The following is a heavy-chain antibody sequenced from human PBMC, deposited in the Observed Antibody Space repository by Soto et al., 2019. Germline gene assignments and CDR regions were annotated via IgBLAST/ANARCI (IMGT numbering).Heavy chain of an antibody. J-gene: IGHJ3*02. CDR2: ISSSSSYI. Sequence: LRLSCAASGFTFSSYSMNWVRQAPGKGLEWVSSISSSSSYIYYADSVKGRFTISRDNAKNSLYLQMNSLRAEDTAVYYCARGYYDFWRGAFDIWGQGTMVTVSS. CDR1: GFTFSSYS. V-gene: IGHV3-21*01. D-gene: IGHD3-3*01. CDR3: ARGYYDFWRGAFDI.